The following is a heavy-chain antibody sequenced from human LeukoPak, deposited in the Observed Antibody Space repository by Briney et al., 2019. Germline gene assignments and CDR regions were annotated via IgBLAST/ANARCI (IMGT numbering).Heavy chain of an antibody. CDR2: ISSDGVEK. CDR1: GFTFSHYG. Sequence: GGSLRLSCEASGFTFSHYGIHSVRQTPGKGLEWVAAISSDGVEKHYADSVKGRFTISRDNSKSTLYLQMNSLRAEDTALYYCAREGHYDILTGYSPVEYYFYYMDVWGKGTTVTVSS. D-gene: IGHD3-9*01. V-gene: IGHV3-30*01. J-gene: IGHJ6*03. CDR3: AREGHYDILTGYSPVEYYFYYMDV.